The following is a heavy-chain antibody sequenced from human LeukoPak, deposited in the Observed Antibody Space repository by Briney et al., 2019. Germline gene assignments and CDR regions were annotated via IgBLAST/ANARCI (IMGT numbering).Heavy chain of an antibody. Sequence: PSETLSLTCTVSGGSISNYYWNWIRQSPGKGLEWIGYIYYSGSTSYNPSLTSRVTISLDTSKNQFSLKLSSVTAADTAVYYCARVSISMVRGVIIRYDWFDPWGQGTLVTVSS. V-gene: IGHV4-59*01. D-gene: IGHD3-10*01. CDR2: IYYSGST. CDR3: ARVSISMVRGVIIRYDWFDP. J-gene: IGHJ5*02. CDR1: GGSISNYY.